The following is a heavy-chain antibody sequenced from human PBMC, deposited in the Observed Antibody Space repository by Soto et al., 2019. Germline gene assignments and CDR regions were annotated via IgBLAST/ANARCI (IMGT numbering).Heavy chain of an antibody. J-gene: IGHJ3*01. CDR1: GFSFSGYN. Sequence: LRLSCAASGFSFSGYNMNWVRQAPGKGLEWVSYISGDSNYIYYADSVQGRFTISRDNAKNSVYLQMNSLRAEDTAVYYCARVVYFDRSAYGRWGQGTMATV. CDR2: ISGDSNYI. CDR3: ARVVYFDRSAYGR. D-gene: IGHD3-22*01. V-gene: IGHV3-21*01.